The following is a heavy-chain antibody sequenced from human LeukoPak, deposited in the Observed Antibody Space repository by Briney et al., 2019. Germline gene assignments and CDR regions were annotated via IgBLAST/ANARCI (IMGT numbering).Heavy chain of an antibody. J-gene: IGHJ4*02. CDR1: ALTSSVYS. V-gene: IGHV3-48*01. Sequence: GGSPRLSSAASALTSSVYSISCVCQAPGKGLEWIPYISGRGSTIYYADSVRGRFTISRDNAKNSMYLQMNSLRAEDTAVYYCARDRLTSGSYFFDYWGQGTLVTVSS. CDR2: ISGRGSTI. CDR3: ARDRLTSGSYFFDY. D-gene: IGHD1-26*01.